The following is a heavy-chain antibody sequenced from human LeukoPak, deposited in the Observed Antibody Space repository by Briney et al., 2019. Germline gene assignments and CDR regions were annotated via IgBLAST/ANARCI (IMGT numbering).Heavy chain of an antibody. V-gene: IGHV4-39*01. CDR2: FYSSGST. D-gene: IGHD1-26*01. CDR3: ARRKATEGGGAFDI. J-gene: IGHJ3*02. CDR1: GGSISSNNYY. Sequence: PSETLSLTCTVSGGSISSNNYYWGWIRQPPGKGLEWIGSFYSSGSTHYNPSLKSRVTISVDTSKNQFSLKTTSVTAADTAIYFCARRKATEGGGAFDIWGQGTTVTVSS.